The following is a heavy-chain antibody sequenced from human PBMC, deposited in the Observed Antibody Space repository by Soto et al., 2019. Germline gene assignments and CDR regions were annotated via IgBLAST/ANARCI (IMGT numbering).Heavy chain of an antibody. D-gene: IGHD2-8*01. V-gene: IGHV4-61*05. CDR1: GCSISSSIYY. CDR2: IYYSGST. CDR3: ARVWGYYFDY. J-gene: IGHJ4*02. Sequence: PSETLSLTCPVSGCSISSSIYYWGWIRQPPGKGLEWIGYIYYSGSTNYNPSLKSRVTISVDTSKNQFSLKLSSVTAADTAVYYCARVWGYYFDYWGQGTLVTVSS.